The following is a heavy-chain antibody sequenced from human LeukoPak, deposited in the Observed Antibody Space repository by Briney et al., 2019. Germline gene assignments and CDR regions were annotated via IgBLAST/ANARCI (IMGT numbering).Heavy chain of an antibody. CDR3: ARYYGSGRGYYGMDA. CDR1: GFTFSSYA. V-gene: IGHV3-23*01. J-gene: IGHJ6*02. D-gene: IGHD3-10*01. Sequence: GGSLRLSCAASGFTFSSYAMSWVRQAPGKGLEWVLVISVSGRSTYYADSVKGRFTISRDNSKNTLYLQLNSLRAEDTAVYYCARYYGSGRGYYGMDAWGQGTTVTVSS. CDR2: ISVSGRST.